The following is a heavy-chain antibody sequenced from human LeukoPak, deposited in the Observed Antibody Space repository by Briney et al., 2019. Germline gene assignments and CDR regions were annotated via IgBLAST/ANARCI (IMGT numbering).Heavy chain of an antibody. J-gene: IGHJ4*02. D-gene: IGHD2-15*01. CDR3: AKGDSIVVVVAFDY. CDR1: GFTSSSYG. V-gene: IGHV3-23*01. CDR2: ISGSGAST. Sequence: GGSLRLSCAASGFTSSSYGMSWVRQAPGKGLEWVSAISGSGASTYYADSVKGRFTISRDNSKNTLYLQMNSLRAEDTAVYYCAKGDSIVVVVAFDYWGQGTLVTVSS.